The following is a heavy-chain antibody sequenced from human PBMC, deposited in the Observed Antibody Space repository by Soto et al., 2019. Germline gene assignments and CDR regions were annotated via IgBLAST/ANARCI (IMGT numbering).Heavy chain of an antibody. V-gene: IGHV4-59*01. CDR3: AREFYYDSSGIGFDS. D-gene: IGHD3-22*01. CDR1: GGSLSGYY. J-gene: IGHJ4*02. Sequence: SETLSLTCTVSGGSLSGYYLSWIRQPPGKGLEWMGDFYSSGSPHHNPSLKNRVSISEDRSKNEFSLKLSSVTAADTAIYYCAREFYYDSSGIGFDSWGQGTLVTVSS. CDR2: FYSSGSP.